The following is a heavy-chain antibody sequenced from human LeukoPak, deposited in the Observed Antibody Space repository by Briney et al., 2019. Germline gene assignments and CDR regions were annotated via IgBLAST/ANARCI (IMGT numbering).Heavy chain of an antibody. Sequence: PSGTLSLTCTVSGGSISSSSYYWGWIRQPPGKGLEWIGSIYYSGSTYYNPSLKSRVTISVDTSKNQFSLKLSSVTAADTAVYYCARTYSSSWYNWFDPWGQGTLVTVSS. CDR3: ARTYSSSWYNWFDP. V-gene: IGHV4-39*01. J-gene: IGHJ5*02. CDR2: IYYSGST. CDR1: GGSISSSSYY. D-gene: IGHD6-13*01.